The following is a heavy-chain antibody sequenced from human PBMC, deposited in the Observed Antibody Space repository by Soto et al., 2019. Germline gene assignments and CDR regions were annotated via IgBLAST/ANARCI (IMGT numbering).Heavy chain of an antibody. Sequence: PSETLSLTCTVSGGSFSSYYWNWIRQPPGKGLEWIGYVYYSGSATYNPSLKSRATISVDTAKDQFSLKLRSVTAADTAVYYCARTNWNANWFDPWGQGTLVTVSS. J-gene: IGHJ5*02. V-gene: IGHV4-59*01. CDR3: ARTNWNANWFDP. CDR1: GGSFSSYY. D-gene: IGHD1-20*01. CDR2: VYYSGSA.